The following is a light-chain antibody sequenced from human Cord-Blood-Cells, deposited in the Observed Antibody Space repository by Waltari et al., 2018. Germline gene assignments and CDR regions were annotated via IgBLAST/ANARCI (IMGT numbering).Light chain of an antibody. J-gene: IGLJ3*02. CDR1: SSDVGGYNL. CDR2: EVS. Sequence: QSALTQPASVSGSPGQSLTTSCPGTSSDVGGYNLVSWYQQHPGKAPKLMIYEVSKRPSGVSNRFSGSKSGNTASLTISGLQAEDEADYYCCSYAGSSTWVFGGGTKLTVL. CDR3: CSYAGSSTWV. V-gene: IGLV2-23*02.